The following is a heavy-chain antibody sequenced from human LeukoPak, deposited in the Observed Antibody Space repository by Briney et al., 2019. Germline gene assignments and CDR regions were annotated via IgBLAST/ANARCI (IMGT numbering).Heavy chain of an antibody. V-gene: IGHV3-11*01. CDR1: GFTFSDYY. D-gene: IGHD1-1*01. J-gene: IGHJ4*02. CDR2: ISSGGSTI. Sequence: GGSLRLSCAASGFTFSDYYMSWIRQAPGKGLEWVSYISSGGSTIYYADSVKGRFTISRDNAKNSLYLQMNSLRAEDTAVYYCARDLSINWNGIDYWGQGTLVTVSS. CDR3: ARDLSINWNGIDY.